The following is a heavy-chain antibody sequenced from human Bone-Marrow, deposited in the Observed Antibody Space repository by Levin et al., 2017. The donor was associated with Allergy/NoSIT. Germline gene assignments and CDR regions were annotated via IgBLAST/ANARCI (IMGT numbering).Heavy chain of an antibody. CDR3: ARSQDSSKSHDY. CDR2: IYYGGST. Sequence: GGSLRLSCAASGFIVSNNYMSWVRQAPGKGLEWVSSIYYGGSTYYADSVKGRFTISRDNSKNTIYLQMNSLRAEDTAVYYCARSQDSSKSHDYWGQGTLVTVSS. CDR1: GFIVSNNY. V-gene: IGHV3-53*01. J-gene: IGHJ4*02. D-gene: IGHD6-13*01.